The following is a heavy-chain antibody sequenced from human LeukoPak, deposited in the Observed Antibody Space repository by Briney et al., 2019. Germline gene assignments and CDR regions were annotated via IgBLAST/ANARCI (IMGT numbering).Heavy chain of an antibody. CDR1: GFTFSSYG. Sequence: GGSLRLSRAASGFTFSSYGMHWVRQAPGKGLEWVADIWYDGSKKYYADSVKGRFTISRDNSKNTLYLQMNSLRAEDTAVYYCARDTYDSSGYSYGIYWGQGTLVTVSS. CDR2: IWYDGSKK. D-gene: IGHD3-22*01. V-gene: IGHV3-33*01. J-gene: IGHJ4*02. CDR3: ARDTYDSSGYSYGIY.